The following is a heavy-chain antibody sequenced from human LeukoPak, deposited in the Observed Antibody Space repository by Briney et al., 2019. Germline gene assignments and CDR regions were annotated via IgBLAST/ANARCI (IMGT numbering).Heavy chain of an antibody. J-gene: IGHJ4*02. CDR3: ASLRGIVGATQFDY. Sequence: SETLSLTCAVSGGSISSSNWCSWVRQPPGKGLEWIGEIYHSGSTNYNPSLKSRVTISVDTSKNQFSLKLSSVTAADTAVYYCASLRGIVGATQFDYWGQGTLVTVSS. CDR2: IYHSGST. V-gene: IGHV4-4*02. CDR1: GGSISSSNW. D-gene: IGHD1-26*01.